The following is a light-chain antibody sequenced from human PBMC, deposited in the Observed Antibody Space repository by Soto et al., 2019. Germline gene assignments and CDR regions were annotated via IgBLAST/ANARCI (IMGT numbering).Light chain of an antibody. CDR1: SSDFAIYDL. Sequence: QSVLTQPASVSGSPGQSITLSCTGSSSDFAIYDLVSWYQQLPGKAPKLVISEGSKRASGVSNRFSGSKSGNTASLTISGLQAEDEADYYCCSYEDITTSYVFGTGTKVTVL. CDR2: EGS. V-gene: IGLV2-23*01. J-gene: IGLJ1*01. CDR3: CSYEDITTSYV.